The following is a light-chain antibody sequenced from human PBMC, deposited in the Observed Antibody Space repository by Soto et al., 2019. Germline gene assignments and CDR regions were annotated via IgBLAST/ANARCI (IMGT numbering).Light chain of an antibody. CDR2: WAS. V-gene: IGKV4-1*01. Sequence: DIVMSQSPDSLAVSLGERATINCKSSQSVLYSSNDRNYLAWYQQKPRQPPKLLINWASTRESGVPDRFSRNRSGADFSLTIRSLQPEDFETYYCQQLNIYPPAITFGQGTRLEMK. J-gene: IGKJ5*01. CDR1: QSVLYSSNDRNY. CDR3: QQLNIYPPAIT.